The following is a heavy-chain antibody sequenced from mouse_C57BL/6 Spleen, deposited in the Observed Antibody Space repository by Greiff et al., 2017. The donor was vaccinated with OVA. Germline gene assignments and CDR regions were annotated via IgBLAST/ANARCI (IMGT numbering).Heavy chain of an antibody. CDR2: ISYDGSN. V-gene: IGHV3-6*01. D-gene: IGHD1-1*01. CDR3: ARGVYYGSSYEAWFAY. J-gene: IGHJ3*01. Sequence: EVQLVESGPGLVKPSQSLSLTCSVTGYSITSGYYWNWIRQFPGNKLEWMGYISYDGSNNYNPSLKNRISITRDTSKNQFFLKLNSVTTEDTATYYCARGVYYGSSYEAWFAYWGQGTLVTVSA. CDR1: GYSITSGYY.